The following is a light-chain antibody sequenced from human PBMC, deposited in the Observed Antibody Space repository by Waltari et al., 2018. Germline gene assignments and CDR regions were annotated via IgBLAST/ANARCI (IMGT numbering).Light chain of an antibody. CDR3: QQSFRTPWT. V-gene: IGKV1-39*01. CDR1: QSITSY. Sequence: DIQLTQSPSSLSASVGDRVTITCRSSQSITSYLNWYQQKPGKAPKLLIYNASKLQSGVTSRFSGSGSGTDFTLTISSLQPEDFATYYCQQSFRTPWTFGLGTKVEIK. CDR2: NAS. J-gene: IGKJ1*01.